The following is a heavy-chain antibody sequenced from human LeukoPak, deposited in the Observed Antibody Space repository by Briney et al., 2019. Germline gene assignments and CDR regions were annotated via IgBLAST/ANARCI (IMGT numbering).Heavy chain of an antibody. D-gene: IGHD6-13*01. CDR2: IFHTGST. CDR1: GGSISSLNW. Sequence: PSETLSLTCAISGGSISSLNWWSWVRQPPGNGLEWIGEIFHTGSTNYNPSLKSRVTISVVKAKNQFSLKLSSVTAADTAVYYCARLYSSSWFDYWGQGTLVTVSS. CDR3: ARLYSSSWFDY. J-gene: IGHJ4*02. V-gene: IGHV4-4*02.